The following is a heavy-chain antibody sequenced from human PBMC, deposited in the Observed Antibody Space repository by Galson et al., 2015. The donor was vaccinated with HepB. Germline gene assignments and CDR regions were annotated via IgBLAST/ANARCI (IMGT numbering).Heavy chain of an antibody. V-gene: IGHV1-69*13. Sequence: SVKVSCKASGGTFSSYAISWVRQAPGQGLEWMGGIIPIFGTANYAQKFQGRVTITADESTSTAYMELSSLRSEDTAVYYCARAIPTGARPWTYYYDSSGYYFRAPYFDYWGQGTLVTVSS. CDR2: IIPIFGTA. CDR1: GGTFSSYA. J-gene: IGHJ4*02. CDR3: ARAIPTGARPWTYYYDSSGYYFRAPYFDY. D-gene: IGHD3-22*01.